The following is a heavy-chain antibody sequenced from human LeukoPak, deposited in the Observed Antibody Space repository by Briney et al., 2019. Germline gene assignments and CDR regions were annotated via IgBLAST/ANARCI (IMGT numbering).Heavy chain of an antibody. J-gene: IGHJ6*04. V-gene: IGHV3-11*04. Sequence: GGSLRLSCAASGFTFSDYYMSWIRQAPGKGLEWVSVKGRFTISRDNAKNSLYLQMNSLRAEDTVVYYCARGFRFPDVWGKGTTVTVSS. D-gene: IGHD2-21*01. CDR3: ARGFRFPDV. CDR1: GFTFSDYY.